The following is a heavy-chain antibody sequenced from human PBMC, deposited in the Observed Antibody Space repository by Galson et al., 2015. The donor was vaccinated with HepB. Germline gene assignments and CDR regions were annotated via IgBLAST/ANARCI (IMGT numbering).Heavy chain of an antibody. V-gene: IGHV3-73*01. Sequence: SLRLSCAASGFTFSGSAMHWVRQASGKGLEWVGRIRSKANSYATAYAASVKGRLTISRDDSKNTAYLQMNSLKTENTAVYYCTRHIEGSYYDFWSGFNWFDPWGQGTLVTVSS. J-gene: IGHJ5*02. D-gene: IGHD3-3*01. CDR1: GFTFSGSA. CDR2: IRSKANSYAT. CDR3: TRHIEGSYYDFWSGFNWFDP.